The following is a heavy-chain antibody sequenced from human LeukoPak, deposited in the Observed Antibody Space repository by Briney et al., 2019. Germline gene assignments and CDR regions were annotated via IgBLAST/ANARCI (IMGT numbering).Heavy chain of an antibody. D-gene: IGHD3-22*01. CDR2: IYHSGST. Sequence: PSETLSLTCAVSGGSISSGGYSWSWIRQPPGKGLEWIGYIYHSGSTYYNPSLKSRVTISVDRSKNQFSLKLSSVTAADTAVYYCARGWGIDYDSSGPDAFDIWGHGTMVTVSS. V-gene: IGHV4-30-2*01. J-gene: IGHJ3*02. CDR1: GGSISSGGYS. CDR3: ARGWGIDYDSSGPDAFDI.